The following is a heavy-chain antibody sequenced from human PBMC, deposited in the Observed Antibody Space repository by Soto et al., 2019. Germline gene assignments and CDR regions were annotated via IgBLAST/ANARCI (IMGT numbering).Heavy chain of an antibody. CDR1: GGSFSGYY. D-gene: IGHD2-15*01. Sequence: SETLSLTCAVYGGSFSGYYWSWIRQPPGKGLEWIGEINHSGSTNYNPSLKSRVTISVDTSKNQFSLKLSSVTAADTAVYYCARGENCSGGSCYGNGYYFDDWGQGTLVT. J-gene: IGHJ4*02. CDR2: INHSGST. CDR3: ARGENCSGGSCYGNGYYFDD. V-gene: IGHV4-34*01.